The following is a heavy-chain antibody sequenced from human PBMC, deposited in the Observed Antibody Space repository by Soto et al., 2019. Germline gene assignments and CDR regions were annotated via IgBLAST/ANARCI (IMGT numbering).Heavy chain of an antibody. CDR1: GYTFTSYA. CDR3: ARNDFWSGRALGDYYYGMDV. Sequence: GASVKVSCKASGYTFTSYAMHWVRQAPGQRHEWMGWINAGNGNTNYAQKFQGWVTMTRDTSISTAYLELSRLRSDDTAVYYCARNDFWSGRALGDYYYGMDVWGQGTTVTVSS. J-gene: IGHJ6*02. D-gene: IGHD3-3*01. CDR2: INAGNGNT. V-gene: IGHV1-3*01.